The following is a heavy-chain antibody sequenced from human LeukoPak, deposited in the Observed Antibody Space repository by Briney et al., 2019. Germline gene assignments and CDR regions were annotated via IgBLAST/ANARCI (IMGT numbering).Heavy chain of an antibody. Sequence: ASVKVSCKASGYTFTSYGISWVRQAPGQGLEWMGWNSTYNGNTNYAQKLQGRVTMTTDTSTSTAYMELRSLRSDDTAVYYCAREPLFTMIVVERRYAFDIWGQGTMVTVSS. V-gene: IGHV1-18*01. CDR3: AREPLFTMIVVERRYAFDI. CDR1: GYTFTSYG. J-gene: IGHJ3*02. D-gene: IGHD3-22*01. CDR2: NSTYNGNT.